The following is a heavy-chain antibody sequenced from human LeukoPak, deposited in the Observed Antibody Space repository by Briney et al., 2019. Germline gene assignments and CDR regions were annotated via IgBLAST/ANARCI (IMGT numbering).Heavy chain of an antibody. V-gene: IGHV3-66*01. D-gene: IGHD2-21*02. CDR3: ASDRHCAGACPPGNFQH. CDR1: GFLVSSKY. Sequence: PGGSLRLSCAASGFLVSSKYMSWVRQAPGKGLEWVSVLDSGSKTYYAESVKGRFTISRDKSKNTLYLQMNSLRSDDTAVYYCASDRHCAGACPPGNFQHWGQGTLVMVSS. J-gene: IGHJ1*01. CDR2: LDSGSKT.